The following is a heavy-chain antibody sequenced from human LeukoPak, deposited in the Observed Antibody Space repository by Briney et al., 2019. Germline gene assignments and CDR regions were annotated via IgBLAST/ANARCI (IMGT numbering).Heavy chain of an antibody. V-gene: IGHV4-39*07. Sequence: PSETLSLTCTVSGGSISSSSYYWGWIRQPPGKGLEWIGSIYYSGSTYYNPSLKSRVTISVDTSKNQFSLKLSSVTAADTAVYYCARDNYGSGSYYNYWGQGTLVSVSS. CDR3: ARDNYGSGSYYNY. J-gene: IGHJ4*02. CDR2: IYYSGST. D-gene: IGHD3-10*01. CDR1: GGSISSSSYY.